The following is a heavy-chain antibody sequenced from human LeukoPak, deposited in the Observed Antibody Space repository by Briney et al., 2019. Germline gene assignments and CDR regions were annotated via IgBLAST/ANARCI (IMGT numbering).Heavy chain of an antibody. CDR2: INTNTGNP. V-gene: IGHV7-4-1*02. D-gene: IGHD4-17*01. J-gene: IGHJ6*02. Sequence: ASVKVSCKASGYTFTSYAMNWVRQAPGQGLEWMGWINTNTGNPTYAQGFTGRFVSSLDTSVSTAYLQISSLKAEDTAAYYCARYGDYSYYYGMDVWGQGTTVTVSS. CDR1: GYTFTSYA. CDR3: ARYGDYSYYYGMDV.